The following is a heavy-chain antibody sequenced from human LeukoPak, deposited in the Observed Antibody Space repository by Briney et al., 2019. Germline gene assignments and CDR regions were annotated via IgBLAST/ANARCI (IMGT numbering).Heavy chain of an antibody. CDR1: GFTFSSYG. CDR3: AKDYKSRDGYWDFDY. CDR2: ISGST. V-gene: IGHV3-23*01. Sequence: GGSLRLSCAASGFTFSSYGMSWVRQVPGKGLEWVSGISGSTKYADSVKGRFTISRDSSKNTLDLQMNSLRVEDTAVYYCAKDYKSRDGYWDFDYWGQGTLVTVSS. D-gene: IGHD5-24*01. J-gene: IGHJ4*02.